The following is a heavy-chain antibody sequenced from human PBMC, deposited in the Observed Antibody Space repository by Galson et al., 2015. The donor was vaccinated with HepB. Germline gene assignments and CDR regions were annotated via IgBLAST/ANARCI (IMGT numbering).Heavy chain of an antibody. CDR2: ISYDGSNK. V-gene: IGHV3-30*04. CDR1: GFTFSSYA. CDR3: ARFEDGMDV. J-gene: IGHJ6*02. Sequence: SLRLSCAASGFTFSSYAMHWVRQAPGEGLEWVAVISYDGSNKYYADSVKGRFTISRDNSKNTLYLQMNSLRAEDTAVYYCARFEDGMDVWGQGTTVTVSS.